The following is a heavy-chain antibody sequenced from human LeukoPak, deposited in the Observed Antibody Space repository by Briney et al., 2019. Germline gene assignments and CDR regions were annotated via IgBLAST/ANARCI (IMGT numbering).Heavy chain of an antibody. CDR3: ARGPGYSSSWYLGYYYYYGMDV. Sequence: GASVKVSCKASGYTFTGSYMQWVRQAPGQGLEWMGWINPNSGGTNYAQKFQGRVTMTRDTSISTAYMELSRLRSDDTAVYYCARGPGYSSSWYLGYYYYYGMDVWGQGTTVTVSS. CDR1: GYTFTGSY. J-gene: IGHJ6*02. D-gene: IGHD6-13*01. V-gene: IGHV1-2*02. CDR2: INPNSGGT.